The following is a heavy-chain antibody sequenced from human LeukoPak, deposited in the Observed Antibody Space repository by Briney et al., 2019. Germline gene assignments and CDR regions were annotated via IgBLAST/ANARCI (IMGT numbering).Heavy chain of an antibody. J-gene: IGHJ4*02. CDR2: ISYDGTNK. CDR1: GFTFSNYD. V-gene: IGHV3-30*18. CDR3: AKDDRGNEAPFDY. Sequence: AGRSLRLSCAASGFTFSNYDMHWVRQAPGKGLEWVAVISYDGTNKYYADSVKGRFTISRDNSKNTLHLQMNSLRAEDTAVYYCAKDDRGNEAPFDYWGQGTLVTVSS.